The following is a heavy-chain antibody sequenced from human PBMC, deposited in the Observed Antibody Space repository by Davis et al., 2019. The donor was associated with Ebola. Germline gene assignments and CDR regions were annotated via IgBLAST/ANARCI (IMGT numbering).Heavy chain of an antibody. J-gene: IGHJ6*02. CDR2: ISHNGNST. CDR1: GFTFSTYA. V-gene: IGHV3-23*01. Sequence: PGGSLRLSCAASGFTFSTYAMSWVRQVPGKGLEWVSAISHNGNSTYYSDSVKGRFSISRDNSKNILSLQMTSLRAEDRAVYYCAKSRRLYFYYGIDVWGQGTTVTVSS. CDR3: AKSRRLYFYYGIDV.